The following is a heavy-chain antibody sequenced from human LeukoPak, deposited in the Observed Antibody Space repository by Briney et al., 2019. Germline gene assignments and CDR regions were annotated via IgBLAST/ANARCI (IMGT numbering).Heavy chain of an antibody. CDR3: ARRSPRGYSYYNY. CDR2: INHSGST. D-gene: IGHD5-18*01. CDR1: GGSFSGYY. Sequence: SETLSLTCAVYGGSFSGYYWSWIRQPPGKGLEWIGEINHSGSTNYNPSLKSRVTISVDTSKNQFSLKLSSVTAADTAVYYCARRSPRGYSYYNYWGQGTLVTVSS. V-gene: IGHV4-34*01. J-gene: IGHJ4*02.